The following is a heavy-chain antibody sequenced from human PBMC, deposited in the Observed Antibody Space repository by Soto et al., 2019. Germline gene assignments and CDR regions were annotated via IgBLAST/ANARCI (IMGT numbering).Heavy chain of an antibody. D-gene: IGHD6-13*01. V-gene: IGHV4-39*01. Sequence: GGSISSSSYYWGWISQPPGKGLEWIGSIYYSGSTYYNPSLKSRVTISVDTSKNQSSLKLSSVTAADTAVYYCARQYSSSWYPLDYWGQGTLVTVSS. J-gene: IGHJ4*02. CDR1: GGSISSSSYY. CDR3: ARQYSSSWYPLDY. CDR2: IYYSGST.